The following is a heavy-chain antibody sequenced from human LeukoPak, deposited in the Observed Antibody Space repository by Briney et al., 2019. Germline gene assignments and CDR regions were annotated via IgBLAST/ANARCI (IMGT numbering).Heavy chain of an antibody. D-gene: IGHD3-9*01. CDR1: GYTFTSYG. Sequence: ASVKVSCKASGYTFTSYGISWVRQAPGQGLEWMGWISAYNGNTNYAQKLQGRVTMTTDTSTSTAYMELRSLRSDDTAAYYCARAPSLRYDILTGYYLGADLDYWGQGTLVTVSS. CDR2: ISAYNGNT. CDR3: ARAPSLRYDILTGYYLGADLDY. V-gene: IGHV1-18*01. J-gene: IGHJ4*02.